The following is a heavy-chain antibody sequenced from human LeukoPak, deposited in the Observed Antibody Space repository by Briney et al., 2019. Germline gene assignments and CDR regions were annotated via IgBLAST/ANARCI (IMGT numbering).Heavy chain of an antibody. J-gene: IGHJ4*02. D-gene: IGHD5-12*01. Sequence: PSETLSLTCTVSGGSISSYYWSWIRQPPGKGLEWIGYIYYSGSTNYNPSLKSRVTISVDTSKNQFSLKLSSVTAADTAVCYCARSTHSGYDFGYWGQGTLVTVSS. CDR1: GGSISSYY. V-gene: IGHV4-59*01. CDR2: IYYSGST. CDR3: ARSTHSGYDFGY.